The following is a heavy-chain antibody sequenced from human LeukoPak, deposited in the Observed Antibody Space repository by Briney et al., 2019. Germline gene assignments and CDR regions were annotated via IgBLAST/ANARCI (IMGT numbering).Heavy chain of an antibody. CDR1: GFTFSSYA. Sequence: GGSLRLSCAASGFTFSSYAMSWVRQAPGKGLEWVSAISGSGGSTYYADSVKGRFTISRDNSKNTLYLQMKSLRAEDTAIYYCATTPLYYYDSSGYYSDYWGQGTLVTVSS. D-gene: IGHD3-22*01. V-gene: IGHV3-23*01. J-gene: IGHJ4*02. CDR3: ATTPLYYYDSSGYYSDY. CDR2: ISGSGGST.